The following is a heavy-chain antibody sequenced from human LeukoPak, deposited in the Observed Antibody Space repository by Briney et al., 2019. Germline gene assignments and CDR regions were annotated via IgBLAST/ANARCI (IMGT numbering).Heavy chain of an antibody. J-gene: IGHJ4*02. CDR2: IIPIFGTA. Sequence: ASVKVSCKASGGTFSSYAISWVRQAPGQGLEWMGGIIPIFGTANYARKFQGRVTITADESTSTAYMELSSLRSEDTAVYYCARGSMEQQPLGTWEYYFDYWGQGTLVTVSS. D-gene: IGHD6-13*01. CDR3: ARGSMEQQPLGTWEYYFDY. V-gene: IGHV1-69*13. CDR1: GGTFSSYA.